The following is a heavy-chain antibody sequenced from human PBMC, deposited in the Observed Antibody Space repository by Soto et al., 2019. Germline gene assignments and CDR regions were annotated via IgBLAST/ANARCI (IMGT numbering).Heavy chain of an antibody. CDR3: ARRLISLYFYVSSGPPRPGFFP. CDR1: GGSFSGYY. Sequence: PSETLSLTCAVYGGSFSGYYWSWIRQPPGKGLEWIGEINHSGSTNYNPSLKSRVTISVDTSKNQFSLKLSSVTAADTAVYYCARRLISLYFYVSSGPPRPGFFPWGQGFLV. V-gene: IGHV4-34*01. CDR2: INHSGST. J-gene: IGHJ5*02. D-gene: IGHD3-22*01.